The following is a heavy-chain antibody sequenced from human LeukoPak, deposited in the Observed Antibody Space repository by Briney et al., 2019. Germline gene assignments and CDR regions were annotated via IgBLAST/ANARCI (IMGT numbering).Heavy chain of an antibody. D-gene: IGHD5-24*01. V-gene: IGHV1-69*04. Sequence: ASVKVSCKASGGTLSSYAISWVRQAPGQGLEWMGRIIPILGIANYAQKFQGRVTITADKSTSTAYMELSSLRSEDTAVYYCARAKGRDGYNWTFDYWGQGTLVTVSS. CDR2: IIPILGIA. J-gene: IGHJ4*02. CDR1: GGTLSSYA. CDR3: ARAKGRDGYNWTFDY.